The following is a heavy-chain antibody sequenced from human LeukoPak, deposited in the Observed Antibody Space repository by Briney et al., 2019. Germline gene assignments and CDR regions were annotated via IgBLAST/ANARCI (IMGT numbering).Heavy chain of an antibody. V-gene: IGHV1-2*06. J-gene: IGHJ5*02. CDR1: GYTFTGHY. CDR3: ARDPRLDYYDSSGPAP. D-gene: IGHD3-22*01. CDR2: INTNSGGT. Sequence: ASVKVSCKASGYTFTGHYMHWVRQAPGQRLEWMGRINTNSGGTNYAQKFQGRVTMTRDTSISTAYMELSRLRSDDTAVYYCARDPRLDYYDSSGPAPWGQGTLVTVSS.